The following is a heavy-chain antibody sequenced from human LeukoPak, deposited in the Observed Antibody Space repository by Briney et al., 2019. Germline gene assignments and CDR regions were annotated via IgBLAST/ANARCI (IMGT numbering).Heavy chain of an antibody. CDR3: AKQSAGSAAWYSLHYDF. CDR2: ISTSGDST. D-gene: IGHD6-13*01. CDR1: GFTFNNYA. V-gene: IGHV3-23*01. J-gene: IGHJ4*02. Sequence: PGGSLKLSCAASGFTFNNYAMTWVRQAPGKGLEWVSTISTSGDSTYYADSVKGRFTISRDNSKDTLYLQMNGLRAEDTAVYFCAKQSAGSAAWYSLHYDFWGQGTLVTVSS.